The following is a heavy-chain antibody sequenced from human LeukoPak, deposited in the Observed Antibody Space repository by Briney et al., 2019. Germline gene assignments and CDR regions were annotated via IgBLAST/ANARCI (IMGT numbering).Heavy chain of an antibody. CDR3: GGGRFWFGGGGAFDI. V-gene: IGHV3-11*03. Sequence: GGSLRLSCAASGFTFSDYYMSWIRQAPGKGLEWVSYISSSSSYTNYADSVKGRFTISRDNAKNSLYLQMNSLRAEDTAVYYCGGGRFWFGGGGAFDIWGQGTMVTVSS. D-gene: IGHD3-10*01. J-gene: IGHJ3*02. CDR2: ISSSSSYT. CDR1: GFTFSDYY.